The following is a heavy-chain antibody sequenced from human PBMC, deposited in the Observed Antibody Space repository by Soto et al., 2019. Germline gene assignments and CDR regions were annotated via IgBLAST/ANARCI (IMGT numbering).Heavy chain of an antibody. D-gene: IGHD1-26*01. J-gene: IGHJ6*02. V-gene: IGHV3-30*18. CDR3: GKDVGDYVPYYYGVDV. CDR1: GFTFKTHA. Sequence: QVQLVESGGGVVQPGTSLRLSCAASGFTFKTHAMHWVRQAPGKGLEWMAVIAYDGNEKFYADSVKGRFTISRDNSKNALYLQINPLRNDDPAVYYCGKDVGDYVPYYYGVDVWGQGTTVTVSS. CDR2: IAYDGNEK.